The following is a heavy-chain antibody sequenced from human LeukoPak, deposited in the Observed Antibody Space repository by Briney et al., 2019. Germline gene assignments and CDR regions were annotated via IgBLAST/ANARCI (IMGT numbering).Heavy chain of an antibody. CDR2: ISYDGSNK. CDR3: AKDHTFGGVIVIGY. J-gene: IGHJ4*02. CDR1: GFTFSSYG. Sequence: GGSLRLSCAASGFTFSSYGMHWVRQAPGKGLEGVAVISYDGSNKYYADFVKGRFTISRDNSKNTLYLQMNSLRAEDTAVYYCAKDHTFGGVIVIGYWGQGTLVTVSP. V-gene: IGHV3-30*18. D-gene: IGHD3-16*02.